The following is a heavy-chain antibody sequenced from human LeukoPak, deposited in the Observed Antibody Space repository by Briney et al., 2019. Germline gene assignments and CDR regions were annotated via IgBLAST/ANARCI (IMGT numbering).Heavy chain of an antibody. CDR2: INHSGST. CDR1: GVSFSGYY. J-gene: IGHJ4*02. D-gene: IGHD3-22*01. Sequence: SETLSLTCAVYGVSFSGYYWSWIRQPPGKGLEWIGEINHSGSTNYNPSLKSRLTISVDTSKNQFSLKLSSVTAADTAVYYCARPAYYYDSSGYYGGGYWGQGTLVTVSS. CDR3: ARPAYYYDSSGYYGGGY. V-gene: IGHV4-34*01.